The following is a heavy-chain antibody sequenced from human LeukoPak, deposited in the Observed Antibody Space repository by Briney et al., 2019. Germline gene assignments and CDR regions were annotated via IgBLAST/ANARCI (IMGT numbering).Heavy chain of an antibody. D-gene: IGHD3-3*01. CDR3: ARGVLRFLEWLPTAYFDY. V-gene: IGHV4-59*01. Sequence: SETLSLTCTVSGGSISSYYWSWIRQPPGKGLEWIGYIYYSGSTNYNPSLKSRVTISVDTSKNQFSLKLSSVTAADTAAYYCARGVLRFLEWLPTAYFDYWGQGTLVTVSS. CDR1: GGSISSYY. J-gene: IGHJ4*02. CDR2: IYYSGST.